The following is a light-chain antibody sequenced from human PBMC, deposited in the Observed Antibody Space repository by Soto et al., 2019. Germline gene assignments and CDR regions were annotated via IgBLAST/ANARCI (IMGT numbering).Light chain of an antibody. Sequence: EIVMKQSPATLSVSPGERANLSCRASQSVSSNLDWYQQKTGQAPRLLIYGASTRATGIPARFSGSGSGTEFTLTISCLQSEDFVVYYCQQYNNWPPGTFGQGTKLEIK. V-gene: IGKV3-15*01. J-gene: IGKJ2*01. CDR1: QSVSSN. CDR3: QQYNNWPPGT. CDR2: GAS.